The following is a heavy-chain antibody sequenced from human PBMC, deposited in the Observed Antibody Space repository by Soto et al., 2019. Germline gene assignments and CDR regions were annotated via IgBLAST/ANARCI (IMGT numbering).Heavy chain of an antibody. CDR1: GGSISSTNW. V-gene: IGHV4-4*02. Sequence: SETLSLTCAVSGGSISSTNWWSWVRQPPGKGLEWIGEIYHGGSTNYNPSLKSRVTISADTSRNQLSLYLTSVTAADTAVYYCVRGGIAGHWFDPWGQGILVTVSS. CDR2: IYHGGST. J-gene: IGHJ5*02. CDR3: VRGGIAGHWFDP. D-gene: IGHD2-15*01.